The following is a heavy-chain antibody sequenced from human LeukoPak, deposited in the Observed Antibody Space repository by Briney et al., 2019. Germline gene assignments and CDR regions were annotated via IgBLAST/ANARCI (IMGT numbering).Heavy chain of an antibody. CDR2: ISSSSSTI. Sequence: GGSLRLSCAASGFTFSSYSMNRVRQAPGKGLEWVSYISSSSSTIYYADSVKGRFTISRDNAKNSLYLQMNSLRTEDTAVYYCARTYYYDSSGQRDYFDYWGQGTLVTVSS. D-gene: IGHD3-22*01. V-gene: IGHV3-48*04. CDR1: GFTFSSYS. CDR3: ARTYYYDSSGQRDYFDY. J-gene: IGHJ4*02.